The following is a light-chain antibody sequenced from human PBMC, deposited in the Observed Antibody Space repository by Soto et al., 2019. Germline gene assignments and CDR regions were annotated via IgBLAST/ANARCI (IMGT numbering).Light chain of an antibody. CDR2: AAY. J-gene: IGKJ2*01. CDR1: QSISSY. V-gene: IGKV1-39*01. Sequence: DIQMTQSPSSLSASVGDRVTITCRASQSISSYLNWYQQKPGKAPKLLIYAAYSLQSGVPSRFSGSGSGTDFTRTISSLQPEDFATYYCQQSYSTPYTFGQGTKLEIK. CDR3: QQSYSTPYT.